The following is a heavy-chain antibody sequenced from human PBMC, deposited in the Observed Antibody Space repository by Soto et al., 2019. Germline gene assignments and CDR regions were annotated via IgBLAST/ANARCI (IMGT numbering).Heavy chain of an antibody. Sequence: WASVKVSCKASGGTFSSYAISWVRQAPGQGLEWMGGIIPIFGTANYAQKFQGRVTITADESTSTAYMELSSLRSEDTAVYYCASNSGSSSSAFDYWGQGTLVTVSS. CDR3: ASNSGSSSSAFDY. J-gene: IGHJ4*02. D-gene: IGHD1-26*01. CDR2: IIPIFGTA. CDR1: GGTFSSYA. V-gene: IGHV1-69*13.